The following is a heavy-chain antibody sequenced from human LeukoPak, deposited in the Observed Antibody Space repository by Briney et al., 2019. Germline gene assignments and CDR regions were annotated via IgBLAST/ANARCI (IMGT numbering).Heavy chain of an antibody. CDR3: ARDSGIGVAVYSFDY. CDR1: GYTFTTYY. CDR2: INPISGST. D-gene: IGHD6-19*01. V-gene: IGHV1-46*01. J-gene: IGHJ4*02. Sequence: GASVKVSCKASGYTFTTYYMHWVRQAPGQGLEWMGIINPISGSTSNAQKFQGRVTMTRDTSTSTVNMELSSLRAEDTAVYYCARDSGIGVAVYSFDYWGQGTLVTVSS.